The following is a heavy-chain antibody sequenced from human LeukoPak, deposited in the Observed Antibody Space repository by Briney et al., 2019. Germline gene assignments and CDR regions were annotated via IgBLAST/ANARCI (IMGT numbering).Heavy chain of an antibody. J-gene: IGHJ4*02. V-gene: IGHV1-69*04. CDR2: IIPILGIA. Sequence: SVKVSCKASGGTFSSYAISWVRQAPGQGLEWMGRIIPILGIANYAQKFQGRVTITADKSTSTAYMELSSLRSVDTAVYYCARVSGHYFDYWGQGTLVTVSS. CDR1: GGTFSSYA. CDR3: ARVSGHYFDY. D-gene: IGHD7-27*01.